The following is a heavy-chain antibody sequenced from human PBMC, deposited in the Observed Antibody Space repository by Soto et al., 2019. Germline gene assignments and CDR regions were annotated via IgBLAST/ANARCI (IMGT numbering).Heavy chain of an antibody. CDR3: ARDRAAHYYGSGSHNWFDP. D-gene: IGHD3-10*01. J-gene: IGHJ5*02. Sequence: HPGGSLRLSCAASGFTFSSYWMHWVRQAPGKGLVWVSRINSDGSSTSYADSVKGRFTISRDNARNTLYLQMNSLRAEDTAVYYCARDRAAHYYGSGSHNWFDPWGQGTLVTVSS. CDR2: INSDGSST. V-gene: IGHV3-74*01. CDR1: GFTFSSYW.